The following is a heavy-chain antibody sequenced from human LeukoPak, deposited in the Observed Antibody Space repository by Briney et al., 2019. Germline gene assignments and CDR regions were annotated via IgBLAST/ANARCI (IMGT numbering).Heavy chain of an antibody. D-gene: IGHD4-17*01. CDR3: ARKGGDDDYGDYQGYYYYMDV. J-gene: IGHJ6*03. CDR2: IYTSGST. CDR1: GGSISSYY. V-gene: IGHV4-4*07. Sequence: SETLSLTCTVSGGSISSYYWSWIRQPAGKGLEWIGRIYTSGSTNYNPSLKSRVTMSVDTSKIQFSLRLSSVTAADTAVYYCARKGGDDDYGDYQGYYYYMDVWGKGTTVTVSS.